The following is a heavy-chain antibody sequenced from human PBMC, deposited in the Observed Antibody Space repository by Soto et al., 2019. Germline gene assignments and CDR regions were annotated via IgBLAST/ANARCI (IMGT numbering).Heavy chain of an antibody. J-gene: IGHJ4*02. D-gene: IGHD3-16*01. Sequence: QVHLVESGGGVVQPGTSLRLSCRASGFKFSDYGMDWVRQAPGKGLEWVSRVLYDGSKKYYADSVKGQFTISRDKPRNALYLQMDSLRAEDTGVYYCVKDLALMGDYWGQGTPVTVSS. CDR1: GFKFSDYG. CDR3: VKDLALMGDY. V-gene: IGHV3-30*18. CDR2: VLYDGSKK.